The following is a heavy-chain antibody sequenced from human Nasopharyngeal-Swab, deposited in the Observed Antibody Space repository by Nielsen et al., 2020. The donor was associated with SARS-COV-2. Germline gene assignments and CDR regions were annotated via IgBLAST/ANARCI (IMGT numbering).Heavy chain of an antibody. CDR3: ARGANWNYVSGYYFDY. J-gene: IGHJ4*02. D-gene: IGHD1-7*01. CDR1: GFTFSSYS. Sequence: SLKISCAASGFTFSSYSMNWVRQAPGKGLEWVSSISSSSSYIYYADSVKGRFTISRDNAKNSLYLQMNSLRAEDTAVYYCARGANWNYVSGYYFDYWGQGTLVTVSS. CDR2: ISSSSSYI. V-gene: IGHV3-21*01.